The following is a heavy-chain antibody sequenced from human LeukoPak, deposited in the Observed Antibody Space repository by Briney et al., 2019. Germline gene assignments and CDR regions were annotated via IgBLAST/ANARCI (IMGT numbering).Heavy chain of an antibody. V-gene: IGHV3-7*01. CDR2: IKDDGSEK. J-gene: IGHJ4*02. CDR3: ARRLSGSYYAYFDC. CDR1: GFAFSSYW. Sequence: GGSLRLSCAASGFAFSSYWMSWVRQAPGKGLEWVANIKDDGSEKYYVDSMKGRFTISRDNAKNSLYLQMNSLRAEDTAVYYCARRLSGSYYAYFDCWGQGTLVTVSS. D-gene: IGHD1-26*01.